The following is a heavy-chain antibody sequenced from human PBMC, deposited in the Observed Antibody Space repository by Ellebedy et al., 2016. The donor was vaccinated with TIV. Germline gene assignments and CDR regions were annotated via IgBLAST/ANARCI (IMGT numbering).Heavy chain of an antibody. J-gene: IGHJ4*02. CDR3: ALFAKDY. V-gene: IGHV3-7*01. CDR2: IKQDGSEK. CDR1: GFRFSNYW. D-gene: IGHD2-21*01. Sequence: PGGSLRLSCAASGFRFSNYWMTWVRQAAGKGLEWVANIKQDGSEKFYLDSVKGRFTISIDTAKNSVYLQMNRLRAEDTAVYYCALFAKDYWGQGTLVTVSS.